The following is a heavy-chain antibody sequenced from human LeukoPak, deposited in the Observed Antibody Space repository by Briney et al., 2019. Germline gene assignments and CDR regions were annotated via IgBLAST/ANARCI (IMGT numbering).Heavy chain of an antibody. D-gene: IGHD3-3*01. CDR1: GGSFSGYY. CDR2: INHSGST. Sequence: SETLSLTCAVYGGSFSGYYWSWIRRPPGKGLEWIGEINHSGSTNYNPSLKSRVTISVDTSKHQFSLKLSSVTAADTAVYYCARSADFWSGYPPEPDWGQGTLVTVSS. J-gene: IGHJ4*02. V-gene: IGHV4-34*01. CDR3: ARSADFWSGYPPEPD.